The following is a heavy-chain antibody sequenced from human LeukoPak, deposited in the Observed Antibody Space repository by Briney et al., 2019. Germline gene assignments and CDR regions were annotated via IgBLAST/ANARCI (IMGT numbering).Heavy chain of an antibody. CDR1: GGSISSYY. CDR3: ARVLCGSFYCPLFDD. D-gene: IGHD1-26*01. V-gene: IGHV4-4*07. J-gene: IGHJ4*02. CDR2: IYTTGST. Sequence: SETLSLTCTVSGGSISSYYWNWIRQPAGKGLEWIGRIYTTGSTNYNPSLKSRVTMSVDTSKNQFSLKLSSVTAADTAVYYCARVLCGSFYCPLFDDWGQGTLVTVSS.